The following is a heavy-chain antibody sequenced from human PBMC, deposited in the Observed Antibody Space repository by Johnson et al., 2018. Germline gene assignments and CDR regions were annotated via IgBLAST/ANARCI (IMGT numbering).Heavy chain of an antibody. D-gene: IGHD3-10*01. CDR2: ISKDGSDK. CDR3: TRHSGSGYYYYMDV. V-gene: IGHV3-30-3*01. CDR1: GFTFSNHA. J-gene: IGHJ6*03. Sequence: QVQLVQSGGGVVQPGRSLRLSCATSGFTFSNHAMHWVRQAPGTGLEWLGVISKDGSDKYYVDSVKGRFTITRDNSKNTLYLQMNSLRTEDTAMYYCTRHSGSGYYYYMDVWGKGTTVTVSS.